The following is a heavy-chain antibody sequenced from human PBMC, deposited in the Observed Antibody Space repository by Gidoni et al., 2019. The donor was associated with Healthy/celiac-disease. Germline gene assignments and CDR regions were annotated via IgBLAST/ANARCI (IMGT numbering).Heavy chain of an antibody. Sequence: QVQLPQWGAGLLKPSETLSLTCAVYGGSFSGYYWSWIRQPPGKGLEWSGEINHSGSTNYNPSLKSRVTISVDKSKNQFYLKLSSVTAADTAVYYCASTGDTAMGIPGYWGQGTLVTVSS. CDR2: INHSGST. CDR1: GGSFSGYY. D-gene: IGHD5-18*01. CDR3: ASTGDTAMGIPGY. J-gene: IGHJ4*02. V-gene: IGHV4-34*01.